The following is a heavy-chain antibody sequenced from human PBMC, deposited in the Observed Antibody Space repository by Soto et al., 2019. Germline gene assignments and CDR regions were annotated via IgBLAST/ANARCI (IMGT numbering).Heavy chain of an antibody. D-gene: IGHD6-13*01. J-gene: IGHJ4*02. CDR2: ISWNSGSI. V-gene: IGHV3-9*01. CDR1: GFTFDDYA. Sequence: EVQLVESGGGLVQPGRSLRLSCAASGFTFDDYAMHWVRQAPGKGLEWVSGISWNSGSIGYADSVKGRFTISRDNAKNSLYLQMNSLRAEDTALYYCAKDYTNSSSFSFDYWGQGTLVTVSS. CDR3: AKDYTNSSSFSFDY.